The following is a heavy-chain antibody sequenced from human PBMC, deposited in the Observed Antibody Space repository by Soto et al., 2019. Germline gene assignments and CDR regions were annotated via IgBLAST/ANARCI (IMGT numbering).Heavy chain of an antibody. CDR2: IIPIFGTT. J-gene: IGHJ6*03. CDR3: ARRSYSYVNYYYYYMDV. D-gene: IGHD5-18*01. Sequence: GASVKVSCKASGGSFSSYAISWVRQAPGQGLEWMGWIIPIFGTTGYAQKFQGRVTMTRNTSISTAYMELSSLRSEDTAVYYCARRSYSYVNYYYYYMDVWGKGTTVTVS. V-gene: IGHV1-8*02. CDR1: GGSFSSYA.